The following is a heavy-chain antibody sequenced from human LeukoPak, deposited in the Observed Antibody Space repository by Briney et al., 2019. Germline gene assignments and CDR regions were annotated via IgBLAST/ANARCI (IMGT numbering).Heavy chain of an antibody. Sequence: GESLKISCKGSGYSFTSYWIGCVRQMPGKGLEWMGIIYPGDSDTRYSPSFQGQVTISADKSISTAYLQWSSLKASDTAMYYCARHLGYCSSTSCYPYFDYWGQRTLVTVSS. D-gene: IGHD2-2*01. V-gene: IGHV5-51*01. CDR3: ARHLGYCSSTSCYPYFDY. CDR2: IYPGDSDT. CDR1: GYSFTSYW. J-gene: IGHJ4*02.